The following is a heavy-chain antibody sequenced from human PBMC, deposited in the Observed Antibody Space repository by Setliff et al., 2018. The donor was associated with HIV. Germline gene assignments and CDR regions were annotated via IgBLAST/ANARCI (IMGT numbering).Heavy chain of an antibody. Sequence: SETLSLTCTVSGGSISSYYWSWIRQPPGKGLEWIGYIYHSGSTNCNPSLKSRVTMSVDTSTKQFSLKLSSVTAADTAVYYCARDFVYGYDFWGQGTLVTVSS. D-gene: IGHD5-18*01. V-gene: IGHV4-59*12. J-gene: IGHJ4*02. CDR2: IYHSGST. CDR1: GGSISSYY. CDR3: ARDFVYGYDF.